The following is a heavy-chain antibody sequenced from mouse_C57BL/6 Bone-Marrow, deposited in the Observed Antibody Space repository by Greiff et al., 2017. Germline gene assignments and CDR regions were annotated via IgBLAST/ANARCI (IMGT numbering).Heavy chain of an antibody. Sequence: QVQVQQPGAELVRPGTSVKLSCKASGYTFTSYWMHWVKQRPGQGLEWIGVIDPSDSYTNYNQKFKGKATLTVDTSSSTAYMQLSSLTSEDSAVYYCARAMITTFFDYWGQGTTLTVSS. V-gene: IGHV1-59*01. J-gene: IGHJ2*01. CDR2: IDPSDSYT. CDR3: ARAMITTFFDY. CDR1: GYTFTSYW. D-gene: IGHD2-4*01.